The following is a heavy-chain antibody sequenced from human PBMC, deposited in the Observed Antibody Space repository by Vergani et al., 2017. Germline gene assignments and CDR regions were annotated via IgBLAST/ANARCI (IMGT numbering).Heavy chain of an antibody. CDR1: GGSISSGSYY. CDR3: ARQKAVRYGMDV. V-gene: IGHV4-61*02. Sequence: QVQLQQWGAGLLKPSETLSLTCAVYGGSISSGSYYWSWIRQPAGKGLEWIGRIYTSGSTNYNPSLKSRVTISVDTSKNQFSLKLSSVTAADTAVYYCARQKAVRYGMDVWGQGTTVTVSS. CDR2: IYTSGST. J-gene: IGHJ6*02.